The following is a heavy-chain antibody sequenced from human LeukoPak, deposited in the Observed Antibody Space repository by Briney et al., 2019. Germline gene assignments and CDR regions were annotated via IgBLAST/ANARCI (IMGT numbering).Heavy chain of an antibody. CDR3: ARDYSNYGAGFDY. Sequence: SEALSLTCAVSGGSISSSNWWSWVRQPPGKGLEWIGEIYHSGSTNYNPSLKSRVTISVDKSKNQFSLKLSPVTAADTAVYYCARDYSNYGAGFDYWGQGTLVTVSS. CDR1: GGSISSSNW. J-gene: IGHJ4*02. CDR2: IYHSGST. V-gene: IGHV4-4*02. D-gene: IGHD4-11*01.